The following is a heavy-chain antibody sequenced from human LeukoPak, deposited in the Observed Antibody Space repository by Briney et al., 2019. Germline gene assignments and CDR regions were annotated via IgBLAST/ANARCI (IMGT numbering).Heavy chain of an antibody. V-gene: IGHV4-39*01. Sequence: SETLSLTCTVSGGSISGGKDFWGWIRQPPGKGLEWIGSIFYSGSTYYNPSLKSRVTISVDTSRNEFSLRVMSATVADTAVYYCARRGITYSSSFFEFWGQGALVTVSS. D-gene: IGHD6-13*01. J-gene: IGHJ4*02. CDR3: ARRGITYSSSFFEF. CDR2: IFYSGST. CDR1: GGSISGGKDF.